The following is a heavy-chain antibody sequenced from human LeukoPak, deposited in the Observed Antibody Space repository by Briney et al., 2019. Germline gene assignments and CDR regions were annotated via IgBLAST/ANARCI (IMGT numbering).Heavy chain of an antibody. Sequence: PGRSLRLSCTASGFTFCDHAMSWVRQAPGKGLGWVGFIRSKTYGGTTEYAASVKGRFTISRDDSKSIAYLQMNSLKTEDTAVYYCTGGRIQQWLYYGMDVWGQGTTVTVSS. J-gene: IGHJ6*02. D-gene: IGHD5-18*01. CDR3: TGGRIQQWLYYGMDV. V-gene: IGHV3-49*04. CDR1: GFTFCDHA. CDR2: IRSKTYGGTT.